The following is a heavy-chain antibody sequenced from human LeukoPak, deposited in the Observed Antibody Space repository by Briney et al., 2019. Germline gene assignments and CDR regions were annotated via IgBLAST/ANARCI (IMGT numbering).Heavy chain of an antibody. Sequence: ASVKVSCKASGYSSTNYGISWVRQAPGQGLEWMGWIHIYRGNTNYAQKLQGRVTMTTDTSTSTAYMELRSLRSDDTAVYYCARGDYYDSSGYATRFDYWGQGTLVTVSS. CDR1: GYSSTNYG. CDR3: ARGDYYDSSGYATRFDY. CDR2: IHIYRGNT. D-gene: IGHD3-22*01. J-gene: IGHJ4*02. V-gene: IGHV1-18*01.